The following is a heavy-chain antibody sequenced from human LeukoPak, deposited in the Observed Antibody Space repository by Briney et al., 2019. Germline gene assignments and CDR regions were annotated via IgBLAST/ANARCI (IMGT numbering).Heavy chain of an antibody. Sequence: SETLSLTCTVSGVSISSGNYYWSWIRQHPGKGLEWIGYIHHSGSTYYNQSLKSRVIISVDTSKNQFSLKLNSVTAADTAVYYCASYGSGSYRFDPWGQGTLVTVSS. D-gene: IGHD3-10*01. J-gene: IGHJ5*02. CDR1: GVSISSGNYY. V-gene: IGHV4-31*03. CDR3: ASYGSGSYRFDP. CDR2: IHHSGST.